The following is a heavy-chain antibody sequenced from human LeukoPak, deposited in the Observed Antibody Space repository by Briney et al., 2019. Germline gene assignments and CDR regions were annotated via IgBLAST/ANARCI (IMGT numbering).Heavy chain of an antibody. CDR2: IRGSGDST. J-gene: IGHJ6*03. CDR1: GFTFSSYA. V-gene: IGHV3-23*01. D-gene: IGHD2-2*01. CDR3: ARVRGSTPPDYYMDV. Sequence: GGSLRLSCAASGFTFSSYAMNWVRKAPGKGLEWVSAIRGSGDSTYFADSVKGRFTISRDNSKNTLYLQMNSLRAEDTAVYYCARVRGSTPPDYYMDVWGKGTTVTVSS.